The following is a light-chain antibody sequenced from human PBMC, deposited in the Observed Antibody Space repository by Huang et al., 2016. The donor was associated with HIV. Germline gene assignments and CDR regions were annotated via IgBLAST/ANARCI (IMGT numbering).Light chain of an antibody. Sequence: EIVMTRSPATLSVSPGERATLSCRASQSVSSNLVWYQQKPGQAPRLLIYGAYNRAAGIPARFSGSGSGTECTLTISSLQSEDFAVYYCQQHRNWPWTFGQGTRVEVE. CDR3: QQHRNWPWT. CDR2: GAY. J-gene: IGKJ1*01. CDR1: QSVSSN. V-gene: IGKV3-15*01.